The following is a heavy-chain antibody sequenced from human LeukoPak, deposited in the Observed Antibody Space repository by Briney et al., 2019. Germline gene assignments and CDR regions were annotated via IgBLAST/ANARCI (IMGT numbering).Heavy chain of an antibody. CDR2: ISHSGST. V-gene: IGHV4-34*01. CDR3: ARMYYDFWSGYSPFDY. CDR1: GGSFSGYY. J-gene: IGHJ4*02. Sequence: PSETLSLTCAVYGGSFSGYYWSWIRQPPGKGLEWIGEISHSGSTNYNPSLKSRVTISVDTSKNQFSLKLSSVTAADTAVYYCARMYYDFWSGYSPFDYWGQGTLVTVSS. D-gene: IGHD3-3*01.